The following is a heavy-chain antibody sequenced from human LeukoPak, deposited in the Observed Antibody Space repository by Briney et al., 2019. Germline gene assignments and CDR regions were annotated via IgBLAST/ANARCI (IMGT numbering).Heavy chain of an antibody. CDR1: GYTLTELS. CDR2: ISFDGSNK. V-gene: IGHV3-30-3*02. D-gene: IGHD3-10*01. CDR3: AKDYYGSGSSSCGMDV. Sequence: SCKVSGYTLTELSIHWVRQAPGKGLEWVAMISFDGSNKYYTDSVKGRFTISRDNSKNTLYLQMNSLKTEDTAVYYCAKDYYGSGSSSCGMDVWGQGTTVTVSS. J-gene: IGHJ6*02.